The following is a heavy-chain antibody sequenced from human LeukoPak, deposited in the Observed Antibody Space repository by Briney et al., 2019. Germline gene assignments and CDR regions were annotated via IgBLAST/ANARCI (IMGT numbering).Heavy chain of an antibody. J-gene: IGHJ4*02. CDR3: ARERPRGGDGGY. Sequence: ASVKVSCKASGYTFTGYYMHRVRQSPGQGLEWMGWINPNSGGTNYAQKFQGRVTMTRDTSISTAYMELSRLRSDDTAVYYCARERPRGGDGGYWGQGTLVTVSS. V-gene: IGHV1-2*02. CDR1: GYTFTGYY. D-gene: IGHD4-23*01. CDR2: INPNSGGT.